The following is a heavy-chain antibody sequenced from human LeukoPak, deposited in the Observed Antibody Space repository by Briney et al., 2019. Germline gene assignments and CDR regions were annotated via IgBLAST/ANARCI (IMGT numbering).Heavy chain of an antibody. CDR1: GFTFSSYD. J-gene: IGHJ6*02. CDR3: ARASVAHTGRGMDV. V-gene: IGHV3-13*01. CDR2: IGTAGDT. Sequence: PGGSLRLSCAASGFTFSSYDMHWVRQATGKGLEWVSAIGTAGDTYYPGSVKGRFTISRENAKNSLHLQMNSLRAGDTAVYYCARASVAHTGRGMDVWGQGTTVTVSS. D-gene: IGHD4-23*01.